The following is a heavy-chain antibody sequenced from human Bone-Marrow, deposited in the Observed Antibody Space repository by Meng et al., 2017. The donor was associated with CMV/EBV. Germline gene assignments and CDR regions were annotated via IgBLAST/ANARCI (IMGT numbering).Heavy chain of an antibody. CDR2: IKQDGSEK. V-gene: IGHV3-7*02. D-gene: IGHD2/OR15-2a*01. CDR1: GYSFTSYW. Sequence: GGSLRLSCKGSGYSFTSYWIGWVRQMPGKGLEWVANIKQDGSEKYYVDSLKGRFTISRDNAKNSLYLQMNSLRAEDTAVYYCAKPFYNWFDPWGQGTLVTVSS. J-gene: IGHJ5*02. CDR3: AKPFYNWFDP.